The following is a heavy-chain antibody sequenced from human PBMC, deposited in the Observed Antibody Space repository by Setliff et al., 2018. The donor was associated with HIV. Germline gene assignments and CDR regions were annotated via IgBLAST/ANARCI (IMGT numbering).Heavy chain of an antibody. CDR3: TRASCTSPACPDDAFDI. D-gene: IGHD2-2*01. Sequence: GGSLRLSCRTSGFTFGDFGMSWVRQAPGKGLEWVAFIRSKPYGYSTEYAASVKGRFTISRDDSENSLYLQMHSLKTEDTAVYYCTRASCTSPACPDDAFDIWGQGTMVTVSS. CDR1: GFTFGDFG. CDR2: IRSKPYGYST. V-gene: IGHV3-49*04. J-gene: IGHJ3*02.